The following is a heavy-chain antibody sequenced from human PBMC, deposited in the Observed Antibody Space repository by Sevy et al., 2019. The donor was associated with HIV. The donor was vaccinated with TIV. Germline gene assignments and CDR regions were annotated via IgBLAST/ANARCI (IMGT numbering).Heavy chain of an antibody. CDR3: ARYYDSSGYYFGLDY. D-gene: IGHD3-22*01. CDR2: IWSGGTNK. V-gene: IGHV3-33*01. CDR1: GFTFSSYG. Sequence: GGSLRLSCAASGFTFSSYGMHWVRQAPGRGLEWVAVIWSGGTNKYYGDSVKGRFTISRDNSKNTLYLQMNSLRAEDTAVYYWARYYDSSGYYFGLDYWGQGTLVTVSS. J-gene: IGHJ4*02.